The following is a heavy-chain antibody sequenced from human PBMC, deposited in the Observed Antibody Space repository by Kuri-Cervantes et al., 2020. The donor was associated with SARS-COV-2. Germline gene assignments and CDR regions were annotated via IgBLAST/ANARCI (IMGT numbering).Heavy chain of an antibody. CDR2: IIPIFGTA. CDR3: ASEGSETGIAAIPSAAYFQH. Sequence: SVKVSCKASGGTFSSYAISWVRQAPGQGLEWMGGIIPIFGTANYAQKFQGRVTITTDESTSTAYMELSSLRSEDTAVYYCASEGSETGIAAIPSAAYFQHRGQGTLVTVSS. J-gene: IGHJ1*01. V-gene: IGHV1-69*05. CDR1: GGTFSSYA. D-gene: IGHD6-25*01.